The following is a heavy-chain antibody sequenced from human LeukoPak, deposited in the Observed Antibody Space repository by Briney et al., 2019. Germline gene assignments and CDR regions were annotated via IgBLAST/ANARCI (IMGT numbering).Heavy chain of an antibody. CDR1: GFTFSSYS. Sequence: GGSLRLSCAASGFTFSSYSMNWVRQAPGKGLEWVSSISSSSSYIYYADSVKGRFTISRGNAKNSLYLQMNSLRAEDTAVYYCASPGIAAAGTSGYWGQGTLVTVSS. CDR3: ASPGIAAAGTSGY. D-gene: IGHD6-13*01. V-gene: IGHV3-21*01. J-gene: IGHJ4*02. CDR2: ISSSSSYI.